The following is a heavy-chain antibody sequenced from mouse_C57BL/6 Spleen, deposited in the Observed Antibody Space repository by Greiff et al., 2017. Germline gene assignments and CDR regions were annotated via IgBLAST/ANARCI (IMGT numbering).Heavy chain of an antibody. V-gene: IGHV5-4*03. D-gene: IGHD2-5*01. CDR2: ISDGGSYT. CDR3: ARYYSNYEGAMDY. Sequence: EVKLMESGGGLVKPGGSLKLSCAASGFTFSSYAMSWVRQTPEKRLEWVATISDGGSYTYYPDNVKGRFTISRDNAKNNLYLQMSHQKSEDTAMYYCARYYSNYEGAMDYWGQGTSVTVSS. CDR1: GFTFSSYA. J-gene: IGHJ4*01.